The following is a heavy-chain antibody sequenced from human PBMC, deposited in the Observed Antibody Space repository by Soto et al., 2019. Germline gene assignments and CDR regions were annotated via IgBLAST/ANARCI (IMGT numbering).Heavy chain of an antibody. CDR3: ARGHWSDGSCTHDAFDI. CDR1: GYTFTSYD. CDR2: MNPNSGNT. J-gene: IGHJ3*02. V-gene: IGHV1-8*01. D-gene: IGHD2-15*01. Sequence: QVQLVQSGAEVKKPGASVKVSCKASGYTFTSYDINWVRQATGQGLEWMGWMNPNSGNTGYAQKFQGRVTMTRNTSISTAYIELSSLRSEDTAVYYCARGHWSDGSCTHDAFDIWGQGTMVTVSS.